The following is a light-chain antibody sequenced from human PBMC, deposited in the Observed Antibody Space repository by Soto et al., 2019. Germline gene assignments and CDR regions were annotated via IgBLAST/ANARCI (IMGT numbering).Light chain of an antibody. CDR1: QSVSSW. CDR2: EAS. Sequence: DIELTQSPATLSVSVGERGTITCRASQSVSSWLAWYQQKPGQAPRLLIYEASNLATGIPARFSGSGSGTDFTLTSSSLQPEDFAVYYCQQYNNCPLTFGQGTKVDIK. CDR3: QQYNNCPLT. V-gene: IGKV3-11*01. J-gene: IGKJ1*01.